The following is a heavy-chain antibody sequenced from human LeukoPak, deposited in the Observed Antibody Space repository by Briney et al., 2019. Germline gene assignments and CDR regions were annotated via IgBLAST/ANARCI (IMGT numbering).Heavy chain of an antibody. CDR1: GGSISTYY. D-gene: IGHD6-19*01. J-gene: IGHJ5*02. V-gene: IGHV4-59*01. CDR3: AREGQWLEGGWHWFDP. Sequence: SETLSLTCTVSGGSISTYYWSWIRQPPGKGLEWIGYIYYTGGTNYSPSLKSRVTISVDTSKNQFSLKLSSVTAADTAVYYCAREGQWLEGGWHWFDPWGQGTLVTVSS. CDR2: IYYTGGT.